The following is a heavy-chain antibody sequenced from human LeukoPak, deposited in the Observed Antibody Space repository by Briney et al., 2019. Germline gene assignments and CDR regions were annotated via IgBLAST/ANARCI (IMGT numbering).Heavy chain of an antibody. CDR1: GYSISSGYY. V-gene: IGHV4-38-2*02. CDR3: ARDLGDYVWGTYRLYYFDY. J-gene: IGHJ4*02. Sequence: ETLSLNCTVSGYSISSGYYWGWIRQPPGKGLEWIGSIYHSGSTYYNPSLKSRVTISVDTSKNQFSLKLSSVTAADTAVYYCARDLGDYVWGTYRLYYFDYWGQGTLVTVSS. D-gene: IGHD3-16*02. CDR2: IYHSGST.